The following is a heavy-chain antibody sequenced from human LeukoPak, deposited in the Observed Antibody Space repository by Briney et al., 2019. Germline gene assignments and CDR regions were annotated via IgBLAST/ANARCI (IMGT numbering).Heavy chain of an antibody. D-gene: IGHD4-11*01. CDR3: ASGYSDYADYYNYYMDV. CDR2: INPNTGGT. J-gene: IGHJ6*03. CDR1: GYTFIGYY. Sequence: ASVKVSCKASGYTFIGYYIYWVRQAPGQGLEWMGWINPNTGGTKIAQKFQGRVTLTRDTSINTAYLELSRLRSDDTAVYYCASGYSDYADYYNYYMDVWGKGTTVTVSS. V-gene: IGHV1-2*02.